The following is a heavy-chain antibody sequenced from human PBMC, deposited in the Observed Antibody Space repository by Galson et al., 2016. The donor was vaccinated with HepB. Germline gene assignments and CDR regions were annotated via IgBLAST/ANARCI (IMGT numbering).Heavy chain of an antibody. CDR3: TRTGLGDFDY. V-gene: IGHV3-30-3*01. Sequence: SLRLSCAASRFTFSNYTMHWVRQAPGKGLEWVAFISYDGSNKYYADSVKGRFTISRDNSKRSVYLQMNALKPEDTAVYYCTRTGLGDFDYWGRGILVTVSS. J-gene: IGHJ4*02. CDR2: ISYDGSNK. CDR1: RFTFSNYT.